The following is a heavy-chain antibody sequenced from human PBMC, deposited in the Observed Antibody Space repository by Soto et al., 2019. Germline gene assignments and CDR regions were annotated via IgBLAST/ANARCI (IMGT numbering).Heavy chain of an antibody. Sequence: DVQLLQSGGGLVQPGGSLRVSCAASGFSVSSYSMTWVRQAPGKGLEYVSGISVGGDRKFYADSVKGRFTVSRDNSKKILNLQMDCLRGDDTAIYSCSGWDGYGDYWGQGTRVTAPS. D-gene: IGHD6-19*01. J-gene: IGHJ4*02. CDR2: ISVGGDRK. CDR3: SGWDGYGDY. V-gene: IGHV3-23*01. CDR1: GFSVSSYS.